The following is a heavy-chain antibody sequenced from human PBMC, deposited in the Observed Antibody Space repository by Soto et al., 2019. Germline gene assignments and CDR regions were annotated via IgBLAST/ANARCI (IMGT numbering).Heavy chain of an antibody. CDR1: GGSISSSSYY. D-gene: IGHD1-26*01. CDR2: IYYSGST. CDR3: SGLIVGDLYFDL. V-gene: IGHV4-39*01. Sequence: QLQLQESGPGLVKPSETLSLTCTVSGGSISSSSYYWGWIRQPPGKGLEWIGSIYYSGSTYYNPSLQRRVTITVDKSQDQFSLKLSSVTAADTAVYFCSGLIVGDLYFDLWGRGTLVTVSS. J-gene: IGHJ2*01.